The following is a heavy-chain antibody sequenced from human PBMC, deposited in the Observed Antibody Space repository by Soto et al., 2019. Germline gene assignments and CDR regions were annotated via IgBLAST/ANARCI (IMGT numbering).Heavy chain of an antibody. CDR2: INRAGTSI. V-gene: IGHV3-48*01. D-gene: IGHD2-2*01. CDR3: ARGVEGSTSCCYNWFDP. Sequence: GGSLRLSCAASGFTFSTYSMNWVRQAPGKGLEWVSYINRAGTSIFYADSVKGRFTISRDNAKNSLYLQMNRLRSDDTAVYYCARGVEGSTSCCYNWFDPWGQGTLVTVSS. J-gene: IGHJ5*02. CDR1: GFTFSTYS.